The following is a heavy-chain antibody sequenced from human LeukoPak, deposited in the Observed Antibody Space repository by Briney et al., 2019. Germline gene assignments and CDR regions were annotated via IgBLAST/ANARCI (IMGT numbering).Heavy chain of an antibody. Sequence: SETLSLTCTVSGGSISSSSYYWGWIRQPPGKGLEWIGSIYYSGSTYYNPSLKSRVTISVDTSKNQFSLKLSSVTAPDTAVYYCARDPEMVRGPKNNFDYWGQGTLVTVSS. J-gene: IGHJ4*02. CDR3: ARDPEMVRGPKNNFDY. D-gene: IGHD3-10*01. CDR2: IYYSGST. V-gene: IGHV4-39*02. CDR1: GGSISSSSYY.